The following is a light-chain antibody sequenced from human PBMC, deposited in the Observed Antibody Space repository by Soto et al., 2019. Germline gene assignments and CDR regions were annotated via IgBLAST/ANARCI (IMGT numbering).Light chain of an antibody. Sequence: SYELTQPPSVSVSPGQTASITCSGDKLGDKFACWYQQKPGQSPVLVIYQDNKRPSGIPERFSGSNSGNTATLIISGTQAMDEADYYCQAWDSSTASYVFGPGTKLTVL. V-gene: IGLV3-1*01. CDR1: KLGDKF. J-gene: IGLJ1*01. CDR2: QDN. CDR3: QAWDSSTASYV.